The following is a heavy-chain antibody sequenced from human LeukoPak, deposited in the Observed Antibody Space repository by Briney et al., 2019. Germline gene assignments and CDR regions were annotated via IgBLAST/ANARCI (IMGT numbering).Heavy chain of an antibody. CDR1: GGSISSHY. J-gene: IGHJ4*02. Sequence: SETLSLTCTVSGGSISSHYWSWIRQPAGKGLEWIGRFYTSGSTNYNPSLKSRVSMSVDTSKNQFSLKLNSVTAADTAVYYCARDSSDGSGYNPLFDNWGQGTLVTVSS. V-gene: IGHV4-4*07. CDR2: FYTSGST. CDR3: ARDSSDGSGYNPLFDN. D-gene: IGHD3-22*01.